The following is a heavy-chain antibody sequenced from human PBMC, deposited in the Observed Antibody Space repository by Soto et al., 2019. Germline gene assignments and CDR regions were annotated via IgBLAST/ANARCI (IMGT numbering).Heavy chain of an antibody. V-gene: IGHV5-51*01. CDR3: ARQGGEYNTMSDY. D-gene: IGHD3-10*01. Sequence: SGESLKISCKGSGYTFSKYWIGWVRQTPGKGLELMGMIYPGDSDARYSPSFEGQVTFSVDKSINTAYLQWNSLKASDTAMYYCARQGGEYNTMSDYWGQGTLVTVSS. CDR2: IYPGDSDA. J-gene: IGHJ4*02. CDR1: GYTFSKYW.